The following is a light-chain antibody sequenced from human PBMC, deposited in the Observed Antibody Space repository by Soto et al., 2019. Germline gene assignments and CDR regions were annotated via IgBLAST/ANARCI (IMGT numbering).Light chain of an antibody. J-gene: IGLJ3*02. V-gene: IGLV2-14*01. CDR2: EVA. CDR3: TSFTSSNTWL. Sequence: QSVLTQPASVSGSPGQSITISCTGTSSDVGRYDYVSWFQQHPGKAPKLIIYEVANRPSGVSDRFSGSKSGNTASLTISGLQAEDEADYYCTSFTSSNTWLFGGGTKLTVL. CDR1: SSDVGRYDY.